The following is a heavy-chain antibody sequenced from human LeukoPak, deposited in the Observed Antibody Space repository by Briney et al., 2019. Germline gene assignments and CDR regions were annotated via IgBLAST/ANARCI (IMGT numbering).Heavy chain of an antibody. V-gene: IGHV1-18*01. Sequence: ASVKVSCKASGYTFTSYGISWVRQAPGQGLEWMGWISAYNGNTNYAQKLQGRVTMTTDTSTGTAYMELKSLRSDDTAVYYCARVSGYCSSTSCPYHYYGMDVWGQGTTVTVSS. CDR3: ARVSGYCSSTSCPYHYYGMDV. J-gene: IGHJ6*02. CDR2: ISAYNGNT. D-gene: IGHD2-2*01. CDR1: GYTFTSYG.